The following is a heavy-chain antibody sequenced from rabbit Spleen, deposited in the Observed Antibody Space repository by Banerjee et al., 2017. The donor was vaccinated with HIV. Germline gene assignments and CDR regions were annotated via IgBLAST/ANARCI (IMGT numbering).Heavy chain of an antibody. Sequence: QEQLVEYGGDLVQPEGSLTLTCKASGFSFSNSVYMSWVRQAPGKGLEWIGCINTGGGATYYASWAKGRYTISKTSTTVTLQMTSLTAADTATYFCARDGNYGGASDGYYFNLWGQGTLVTVS. D-gene: IGHD2-1*01. CDR2: INTGGGAT. J-gene: IGHJ4*01. V-gene: IGHV1S45*01. CDR3: ARDGNYGGASDGYYFNL. CDR1: GFSFSNSVY.